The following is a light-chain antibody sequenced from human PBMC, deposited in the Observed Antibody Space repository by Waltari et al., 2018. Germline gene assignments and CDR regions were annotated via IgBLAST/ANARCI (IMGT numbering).Light chain of an antibody. V-gene: IGLV7-46*01. CDR2: DTT. Sequence: QAVVTQEPYLTVSQGGTVTLTCGSSPGAVTNGHSPYWFQPKPGQAPRTLISDTTDRHSWTPARFSGSRLGGKAALTLSGAQPEDEADDYCFLSYNGARLFGGGTKLTVL. CDR3: FLSYNGARL. CDR1: PGAVTNGHS. J-gene: IGLJ3*02.